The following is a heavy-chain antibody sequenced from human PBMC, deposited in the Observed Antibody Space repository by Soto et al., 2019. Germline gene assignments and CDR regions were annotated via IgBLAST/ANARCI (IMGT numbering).Heavy chain of an antibody. CDR1: GYTFTSYD. J-gene: IGHJ6*03. V-gene: IGHV1-8*01. CDR3: ARGLGLLWFGEFYYYYYYMDV. Sequence: ASVKVSCKASGYTFTSYDISWVRQATGQGLEWMGWMNPNSGNTGYAQKFQGRVTMTRNTSISTAYMELSSLRSEDTAVYYCARGLGLLWFGEFYYYYYYMDVWGKGTTVTVSS. CDR2: MNPNSGNT. D-gene: IGHD3-10*01.